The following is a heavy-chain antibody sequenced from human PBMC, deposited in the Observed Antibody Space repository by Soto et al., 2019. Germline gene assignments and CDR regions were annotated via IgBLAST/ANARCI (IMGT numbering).Heavy chain of an antibody. D-gene: IGHD3-22*01. CDR1: GLTFSVYT. CDR3: KNSTGHLHH. CDR2: ITGSSDRI. V-gene: IGHV3-48*02. Sequence: EVQLVESGGGWVQPGGSLRLSCAASGLTFSVYTMNWVRQAPGKGLDWVSYITGSSDRILFADSVKGRFTVSRDNDKDSMDPPINSLRDEDTGVYYWKNSTGHLHHWGQGTLVSVSS. J-gene: IGHJ1*01.